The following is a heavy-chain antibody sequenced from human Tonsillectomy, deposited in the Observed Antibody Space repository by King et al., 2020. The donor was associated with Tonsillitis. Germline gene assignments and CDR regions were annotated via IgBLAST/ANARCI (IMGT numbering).Heavy chain of an antibody. J-gene: IGHJ4*02. CDR1: GGSISSYY. V-gene: IGHV4-59*08. D-gene: IGHD5-12*01. CDR2: IFYIGTT. Sequence: QLQESGPGLVKASETLSLTCSVSGGSISSYYWSWIRQPPGKGLEWIGYIFYIGTTSYNPSLKSRVTMSVDTSKNHFSLKLSSVTAADTAVYFCARHGPLVAPEFDYWGQGPLVTVSS. CDR3: ARHGPLVAPEFDY.